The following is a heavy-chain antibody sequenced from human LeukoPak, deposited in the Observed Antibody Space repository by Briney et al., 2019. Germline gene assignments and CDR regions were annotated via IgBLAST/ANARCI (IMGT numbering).Heavy chain of an antibody. J-gene: IGHJ5*02. CDR1: GYSTSSGYY. CDR2: IYHSGST. CDR3: ARGSGIVVVPAAIGWFDP. D-gene: IGHD2-2*01. V-gene: IGHV4-38-2*02. Sequence: SETLSLTCTVSGYSTSSGYYWGWIRQPPGKGLEWIGSIYHSGSTYYNPSLKSRVTISVDTPKNQFSLKLSSVTAADTAVYYCARGSGIVVVPAAIGWFDPWGQGTLVTVSS.